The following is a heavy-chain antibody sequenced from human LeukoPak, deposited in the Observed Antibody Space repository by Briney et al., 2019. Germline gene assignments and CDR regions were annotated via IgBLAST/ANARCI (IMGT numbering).Heavy chain of an antibody. V-gene: IGHV3-21*01. D-gene: IGHD6-19*01. CDR2: ISSSSSYI. CDR3: ARDLHSSGWFDY. CDR1: GFTFSSYS. J-gene: IGHJ4*02. Sequence: PGGSLRLSCAASGFTFSSYSMNWVRQAPGKGLEWVSSISSSSSYIYYADSVKGRFTISRDNAKNSLYLQMNSLRAEDTAVYYCARDLHSSGWFDYWGQGTLVTVSS.